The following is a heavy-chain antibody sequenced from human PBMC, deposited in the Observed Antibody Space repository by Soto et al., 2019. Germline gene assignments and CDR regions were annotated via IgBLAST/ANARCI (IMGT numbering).Heavy chain of an antibody. J-gene: IGHJ6*02. V-gene: IGHV3-11*01. CDR2: ISSSGSTI. Sequence: QVQLVESGGGLVKPGGSLRLSCAASGFTFSDYYMSWIRQAPGKGLEWVSYISSSGSTIYYADSVKGRFTISRDNAKNSLYLQMSSLRAEDTAVYYCARGEGPGITIFGGDRYGMDVWGQGTTVTVSS. D-gene: IGHD3-3*01. CDR3: ARGEGPGITIFGGDRYGMDV. CDR1: GFTFSDYY.